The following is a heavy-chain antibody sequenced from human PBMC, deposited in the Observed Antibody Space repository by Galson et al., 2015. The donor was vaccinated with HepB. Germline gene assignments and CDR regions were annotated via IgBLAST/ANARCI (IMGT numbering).Heavy chain of an antibody. J-gene: IGHJ4*02. V-gene: IGHV3-21*01. D-gene: IGHD6-13*01. Sequence: SLRLSCAASGFTFSSYSMNWVRQAPGKGLEWVSSISSSSSYIYYADSVKGRFTISRGNAKNSLYLQMNSLRAEDTAVYYCARENSWYSDVGFDYWGQGTLVTVSS. CDR2: ISSSSSYI. CDR3: ARENSWYSDVGFDY. CDR1: GFTFSSYS.